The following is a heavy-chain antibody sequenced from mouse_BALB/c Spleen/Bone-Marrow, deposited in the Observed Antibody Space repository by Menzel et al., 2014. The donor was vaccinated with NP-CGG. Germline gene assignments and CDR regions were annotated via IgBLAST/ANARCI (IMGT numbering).Heavy chain of an antibody. CDR2: ISNGGGST. Sequence: DVHLVESGGGLVQPGGSLKLSCATSGFTFSDYYMYWVRQTPEKRLEWVAYISNGGGSTYYPDTVKGRFTISRDNAKNTLYLQMSHLKTVDTANYYCARQGIYYGYDPFAYWGQGTLVTVS. CDR1: GFTFSDYY. J-gene: IGHJ3*01. CDR3: ARQGIYYGYDPFAY. V-gene: IGHV5-12*02. D-gene: IGHD2-2*01.